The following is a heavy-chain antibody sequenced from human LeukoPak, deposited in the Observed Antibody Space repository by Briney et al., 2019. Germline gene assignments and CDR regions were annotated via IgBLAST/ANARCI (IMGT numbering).Heavy chain of an antibody. D-gene: IGHD5-24*01. CDR1: GGSITGYY. J-gene: IGHJ4*02. CDR3: ARNKRGRDGYNPSDY. CDR2: IHYTGAT. Sequence: SETLSLTCAVYGGSITGYYWSWIRQTPGRGLEWVGEIHYTGATSYNPSLKSRATISTDTSKNQFSLKLSSVTAADTAVYYCARNKRGRDGYNPSDYWGQGTLVTVSS. V-gene: IGHV4-34*01.